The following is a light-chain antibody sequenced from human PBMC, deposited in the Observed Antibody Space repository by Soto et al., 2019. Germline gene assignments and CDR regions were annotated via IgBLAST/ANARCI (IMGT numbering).Light chain of an antibody. CDR2: GAS. CDR3: QQYGSSPFT. J-gene: IGKJ3*01. Sequence: EIVLTQSPGTLSLSPGERATLSCRASQSVSSNYLAWYLQKPGQAPRLLIYGASSRATGIPDRFSGSGSGTDFTLTISRLEPEDFAVYYCQQYGSSPFTFGPGTKVDIK. V-gene: IGKV3-20*01. CDR1: QSVSSNY.